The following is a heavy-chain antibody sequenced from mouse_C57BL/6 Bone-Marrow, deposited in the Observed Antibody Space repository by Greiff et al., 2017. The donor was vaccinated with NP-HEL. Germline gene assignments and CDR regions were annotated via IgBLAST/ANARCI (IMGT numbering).Heavy chain of an antibody. D-gene: IGHD6-2*01. J-gene: IGHJ4*01. CDR1: GYSIPSDY. CDR3: ARGELVRRGFYAMDY. V-gene: IGHV3-8*01. CDR2: ISHSGST. Sequence: EVKLVESGPGLAKPSQTLSLPCSVTGYSIPSDYWNWIRKFPGNKLEYIGYISHSGSTYYNPSLKSRISITRDTYKNQYYLQLNSVTTEDTATYYCARGELVRRGFYAMDYWGQGTSVTVSS.